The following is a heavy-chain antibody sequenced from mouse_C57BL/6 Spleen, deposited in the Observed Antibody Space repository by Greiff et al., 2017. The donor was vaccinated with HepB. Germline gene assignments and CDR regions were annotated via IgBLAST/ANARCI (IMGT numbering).Heavy chain of an antibody. CDR2: IHPNSGST. CDR3: ARLRVTRYFDV. J-gene: IGHJ1*03. CDR1: GYTFTSYW. V-gene: IGHV1-64*01. D-gene: IGHD2-1*01. Sequence: QVQLKQPGAELVKPGASVKLSCKASGYTFTSYWMHWVKQRPGQGLEWIGMIHPNSGSTNYNEKFKSKATLTVDKSSSTAYMQLSSLTSEDSAVYYCARLRVTRYFDVWGTGTTVTVSS.